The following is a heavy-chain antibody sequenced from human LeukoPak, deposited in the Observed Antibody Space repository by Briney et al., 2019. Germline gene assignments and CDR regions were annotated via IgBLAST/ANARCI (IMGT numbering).Heavy chain of an antibody. CDR2: ISWNGGST. CDR1: GFIFNNYA. D-gene: IGHD3-9*01. V-gene: IGHV3-20*04. CDR3: ARDLGKRYFDWLPPYYYYGMDV. Sequence: GGSLRLSCAGSGFIFNNYAMHWVRQPPGKGLEWVSGISWNGGSTGYADSVKGRFTISRDNAKNSLYLQMNSLRAEDTALYYCARDLGKRYFDWLPPYYYYGMDVWGQGTTVTVSS. J-gene: IGHJ6*02.